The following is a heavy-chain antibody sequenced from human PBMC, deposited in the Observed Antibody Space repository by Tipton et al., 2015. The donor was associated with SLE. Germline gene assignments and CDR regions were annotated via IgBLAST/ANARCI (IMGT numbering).Heavy chain of an antibody. CDR1: GYVFSISW. Sequence: QLVQSGAEVKKPGESLRISCKGSGYVFSISWIAWVRQMPGKGLEWMGIIYPGDSDTRYSPSLQGQVTISADKSISTAYLQWTSLEASDSAIYYCARQLGSGSYYNSDAFDMWGQGTKVTVYS. CDR2: IYPGDSDT. J-gene: IGHJ3*02. CDR3: ARQLGSGSYYNSDAFDM. D-gene: IGHD3-10*01. V-gene: IGHV5-51*01.